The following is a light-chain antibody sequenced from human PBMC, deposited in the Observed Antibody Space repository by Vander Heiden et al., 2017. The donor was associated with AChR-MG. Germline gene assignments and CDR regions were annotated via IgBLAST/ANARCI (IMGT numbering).Light chain of an antibody. CDR3: QHYTSFSFT. CDR1: QSISNW. CDR2: KTS. Sequence: DVQMTQSPSTLSASVGDRVPVTCRASQSISNWLAWYQQKPGKAPKLLMYKTSNLESGVPSRFSGGGSGTEFTLTISSLQPDDFATYYCQHYTSFSFTFGPGTKVDIK. J-gene: IGKJ3*01. V-gene: IGKV1-5*03.